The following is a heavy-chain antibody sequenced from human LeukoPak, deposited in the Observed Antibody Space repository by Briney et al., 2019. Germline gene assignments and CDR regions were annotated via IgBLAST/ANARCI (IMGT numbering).Heavy chain of an antibody. V-gene: IGHV3-30*03. J-gene: IGHJ4*02. CDR1: GFIFSSYG. CDR3: ARDPAKFWSGHDY. Sequence: GGSLRLSCTASGFIFSSYGMHWVRQAPGKGLEWVAVISYDGSNKYYADSVKGRLTISRDNSKNTLYVQMNSLRAEDTAVYHCARDPAKFWSGHDYWGQGTLVTVSS. D-gene: IGHD3-3*01. CDR2: ISYDGSNK.